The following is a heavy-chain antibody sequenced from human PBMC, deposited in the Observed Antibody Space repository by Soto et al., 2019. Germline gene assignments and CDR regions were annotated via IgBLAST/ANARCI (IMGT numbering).Heavy chain of an antibody. V-gene: IGHV3-30-3*01. CDR3: ARVSDYGDFTAPFDY. CDR1: GFTFSSYA. Sequence: QVQLVESGGGVVQPGRSLRLSCAASGFTFSSYAMHWVRQAPGKGLEWVAVISYDGSNKYYADSVKGRFTISRDNSKNTRYLQMNSLRAENTAVYYCARVSDYGDFTAPFDYWGQGTLVTVSS. CDR2: ISYDGSNK. J-gene: IGHJ4*02. D-gene: IGHD4-17*01.